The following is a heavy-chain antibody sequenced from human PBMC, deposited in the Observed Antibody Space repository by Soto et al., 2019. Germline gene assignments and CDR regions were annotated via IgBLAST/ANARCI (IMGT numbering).Heavy chain of an antibody. CDR1: GFTFSSYG. Sequence: QVQLVESGGGVVQPGRSLRLSCAGSGFTFSSYGIHWVRQAPGKALEWVAIIWYDGSNKYYVDSVKGRFTISKDNSKNTVYLQMNSLRVEDTAVYYCARAGSPYKTFDYWGQGTLVTVSS. CDR2: IWYDGSNK. D-gene: IGHD1-20*01. V-gene: IGHV3-33*01. CDR3: ARAGSPYKTFDY. J-gene: IGHJ4*02.